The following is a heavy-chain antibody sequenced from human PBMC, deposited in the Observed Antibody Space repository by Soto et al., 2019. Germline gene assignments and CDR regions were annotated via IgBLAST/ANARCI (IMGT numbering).Heavy chain of an antibody. J-gene: IGHJ5*02. CDR3: ARASGSSYWFDP. Sequence: ASVKVSCKASGYTFTSYGISWVRQAPGQVLEWMGWISAYNGNTNYAQKLQGRVTMTTDTSTSTAYMELRSVRSDDTAVYNCARASGSSYWFDPWGQGTLVTVSS. V-gene: IGHV1-18*01. CDR2: ISAYNGNT. D-gene: IGHD1-26*01. CDR1: GYTFTSYG.